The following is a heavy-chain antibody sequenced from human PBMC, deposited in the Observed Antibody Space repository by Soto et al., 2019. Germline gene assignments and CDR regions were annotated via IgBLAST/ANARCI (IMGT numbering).Heavy chain of an antibody. CDR1: GFTFSSYG. CDR2: ISYDGSNK. V-gene: IGHV3-30*18. D-gene: IGHD5-18*01. J-gene: IGHJ4*02. CDR3: AKEGTAMVIMSYFDY. Sequence: GGSLRLSCAASGFTFSSYGMHWVRQAPGKGLEWVAVISYDGSNKYYADSVKGRFTISRDNSKNTLYLQMNSLRAEDTAVYYCAKEGTAMVIMSYFDYWGQGTLVTVSS.